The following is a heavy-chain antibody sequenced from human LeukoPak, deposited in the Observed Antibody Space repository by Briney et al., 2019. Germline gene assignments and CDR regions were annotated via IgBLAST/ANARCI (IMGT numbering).Heavy chain of an antibody. CDR1: GGSISSTSYY. D-gene: IGHD3-10*01. CDR2: IYHSGNT. CDR3: ARDHRSGLAAFDI. J-gene: IGHJ3*02. Sequence: PSETLSLTCTVSGGSISSTSYYWGWIRQPPGKGLEWIASIYHSGNTYYNPSLKSQVTISVDTSKNQFSLKVSSVTAADTAVYYCARDHRSGLAAFDIWGQGTMVTVSS. V-gene: IGHV4-39*02.